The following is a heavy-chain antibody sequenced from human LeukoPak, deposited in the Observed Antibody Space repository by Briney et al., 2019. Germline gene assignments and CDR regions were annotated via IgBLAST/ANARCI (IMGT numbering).Heavy chain of an antibody. CDR1: GGSVSSGSYH. J-gene: IGHJ4*02. CDR2: IYNSGSST. Sequence: SETLSLTCTVSGGSVSSGSYHWSWIRQPPGKGLEWIGYIYNSGSSTIYNPSLQSRVTISVDMSKNQFSLRLSSVTAADTAVYFCVRDRELTYWGQGILVTVSS. CDR3: VRDRELTY. D-gene: IGHD3-10*01. V-gene: IGHV4-61*01.